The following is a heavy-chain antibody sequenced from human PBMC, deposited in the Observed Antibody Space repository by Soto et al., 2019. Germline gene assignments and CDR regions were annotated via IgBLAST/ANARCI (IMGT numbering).Heavy chain of an antibody. D-gene: IGHD6-13*01. CDR3: AKDGPTIAAAGTVDY. Sequence: GGSLRLSCAASGFTFSSYGMHWVRQAPGKGLEWVAVISYDGSNKYYADSVKGRFTISRDNSKNTLYLQMNSLRAEDTAVYYCAKDGPTIAAAGTVDYWGQGTLVTVSS. CDR2: ISYDGSNK. J-gene: IGHJ4*02. CDR1: GFTFSSYG. V-gene: IGHV3-30*18.